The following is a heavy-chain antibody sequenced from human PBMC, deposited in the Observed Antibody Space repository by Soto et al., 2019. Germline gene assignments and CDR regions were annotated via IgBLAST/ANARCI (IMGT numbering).Heavy chain of an antibody. D-gene: IGHD6-19*01. CDR1: DGSIRSYY. CDR3: ARDGSSSGWYDY. V-gene: IGHV4-59*01. Sequence: SETMSLTCTVSDGSIRSYYWSGIRQPPGKGLEWIGYIYYSWSTNYNPSLNSRVTISVDTSKNQFSLKLSSVPAADTAVYYCARDGSSSGWYDYWGQGNLVTVSS. J-gene: IGHJ4*02. CDR2: IYYSWST.